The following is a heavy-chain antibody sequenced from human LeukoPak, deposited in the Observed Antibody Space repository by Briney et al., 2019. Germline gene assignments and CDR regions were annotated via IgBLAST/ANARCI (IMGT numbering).Heavy chain of an antibody. CDR2: ITGSGVTS. Sequence: GGSLRLSCAASGFTFSSYSMSWARQAPGKGLEWVSLITGSGVTSNYADSVKGRFTISRDNSKNTLHLQMNSLRDEDTALYYCVKVHDVDTALVKDPPFDQWGQGTLVTVSS. CDR3: VKVHDVDTALVKDPPFDQ. D-gene: IGHD5-18*01. J-gene: IGHJ4*02. V-gene: IGHV3-23*01. CDR1: GFTFSSYS.